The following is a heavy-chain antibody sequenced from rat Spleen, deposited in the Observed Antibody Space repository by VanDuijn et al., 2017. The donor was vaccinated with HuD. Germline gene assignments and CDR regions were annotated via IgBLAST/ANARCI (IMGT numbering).Heavy chain of an antibody. J-gene: IGHJ3*01. CDR3: TTYDMGIPFAH. CDR1: GFTFSNYG. V-gene: IGHV5-25*01. CDR2: ISASGTST. Sequence: EVELVESGGGLVQPGRSMKLSCAASGFTFSNYGMAWVRQAPTQGLEWVASISASGTSTYWRDSVSGRFTISRDNAKSTLYLQMDSLRSEDTATYYCTTYDMGIPFAHWGRGTLVTVSS. D-gene: IGHD1-9*01.